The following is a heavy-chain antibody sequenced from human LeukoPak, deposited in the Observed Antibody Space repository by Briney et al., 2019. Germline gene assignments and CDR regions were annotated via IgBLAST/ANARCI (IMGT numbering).Heavy chain of an antibody. CDR3: ARRGYSSSSRWFDP. D-gene: IGHD6-6*01. CDR1: GFTFSDYY. V-gene: IGHV3-11*04. CDR2: ISSSGSTI. J-gene: IGHJ5*02. Sequence: KPGGSLRLSCAASGFTFSDYYMSWIRQAPGKGLEWVSYISSSGSTIYYADSVKGRFTISRDNAKNSLYLLMNSLRAEDTAVYYCARRGYSSSSRWFDPWGQGTLVTVSS.